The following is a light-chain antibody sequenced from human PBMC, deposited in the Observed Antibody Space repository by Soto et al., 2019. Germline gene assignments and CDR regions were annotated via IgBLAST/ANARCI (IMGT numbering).Light chain of an antibody. Sequence: DIRMTQSPSSLSVSLGDRVTITCRASQSISSYLNWYQQKPGKAPKLLIYAASSLQSGVPSRFSGSGSGTEFTLTISSLQPDDFATYYCQQYNSYSFGQGTKVDI. J-gene: IGKJ1*01. CDR1: QSISSY. CDR3: QQYNSYS. V-gene: IGKV1-39*01. CDR2: AAS.